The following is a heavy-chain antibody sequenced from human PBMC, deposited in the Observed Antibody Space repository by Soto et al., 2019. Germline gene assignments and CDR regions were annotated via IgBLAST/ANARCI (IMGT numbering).Heavy chain of an antibody. J-gene: IGHJ5*02. Sequence: LSLTCTVSGGSISSGGYYWSWIRQHPGKGLEWIGYIYYSGSTYYNPSLKSRVTISVDTSKNQFSLKLSSVTAADTAVYYCARTVRAVAATPPTVRFDPWGQGTLVTVSS. CDR1: GGSISSGGYY. D-gene: IGHD2-15*01. V-gene: IGHV4-31*03. CDR3: ARTVRAVAATPPTVRFDP. CDR2: IYYSGST.